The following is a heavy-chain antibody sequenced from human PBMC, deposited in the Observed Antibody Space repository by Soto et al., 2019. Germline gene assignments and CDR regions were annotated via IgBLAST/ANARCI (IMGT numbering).Heavy chain of an antibody. D-gene: IGHD3-3*01. CDR3: AHRRSESYDFWSGYYTGGYFDY. V-gene: IGHV2-5*02. Sequence: QITLKESGPTLVKPTQTLTLTCTFSGFSLSTSGVGVGWIRQPPGKALEWLVLIYWDDDKRYSPSLKSRLTITKDTSKNQVVLTMTNMDPVDTATYYCAHRRSESYDFWSGYYTGGYFDYWGQGTLVTVSS. CDR1: GFSLSTSGVG. CDR2: IYWDDDK. J-gene: IGHJ4*02.